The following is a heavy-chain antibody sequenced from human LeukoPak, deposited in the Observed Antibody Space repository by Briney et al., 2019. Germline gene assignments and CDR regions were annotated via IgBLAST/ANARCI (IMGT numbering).Heavy chain of an antibody. CDR1: GGTFSSYA. CDR3: ARDGHGYSRFDY. J-gene: IGHJ4*02. CDR2: IIPIFGTA. Sequence: SAKVSCKASGGTFSSYAISWVRQAPGQGLEWMGGIIPIFGTANYAQKFQGRVTITADESTSTAYMELSSLRSEDTAVYYCARDGHGYSRFDYWGQGTLVTVSS. V-gene: IGHV1-69*13. D-gene: IGHD6-13*01.